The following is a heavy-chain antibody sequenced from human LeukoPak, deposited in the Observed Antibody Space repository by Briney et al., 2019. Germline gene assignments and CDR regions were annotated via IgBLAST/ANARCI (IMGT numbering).Heavy chain of an antibody. CDR2: IYYSGST. V-gene: IGHV4-59*08. Sequence: SETLSLTCTVSGGSISSYYWSWIRQPPGKGLEWIGYIYYSGSTNYNPSLKSRVTISVDTSKNQFSLKLSSVTAADTAVYYCASYGFDYFDYWGQGTLVTASS. CDR3: ASYGFDYFDY. D-gene: IGHD3-10*01. J-gene: IGHJ4*02. CDR1: GGSISSYY.